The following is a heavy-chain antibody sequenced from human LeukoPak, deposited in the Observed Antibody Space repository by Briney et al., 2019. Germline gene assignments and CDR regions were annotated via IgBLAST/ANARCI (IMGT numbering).Heavy chain of an antibody. V-gene: IGHV3-48*03. CDR3: ARDGPSRYCSGGSCAVDY. Sequence: PGGSLRLSCAASGFTFSSYEMNWGRQAPGKGVEWVSYISSSGSTRYYADSVKGRFTISRDNAKNSLHMQMNSLRAEDTAVYYCARDGPSRYCSGGSCAVDYWGQGTLVTVSS. D-gene: IGHD2-15*01. CDR1: GFTFSSYE. J-gene: IGHJ4*02. CDR2: ISSSGSTR.